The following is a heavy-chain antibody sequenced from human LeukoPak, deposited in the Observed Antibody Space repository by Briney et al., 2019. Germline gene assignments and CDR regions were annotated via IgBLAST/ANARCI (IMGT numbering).Heavy chain of an antibody. CDR3: ARAVRGVIITFRMTRPYGVDV. CDR2: INHSGST. J-gene: IGHJ6*02. V-gene: IGHV4-34*01. CDR1: GGSISSYY. D-gene: IGHD3-10*01. Sequence: SETLSLTCTVSGGSISSYYWSWIRQPPGKGLEWIGEINHSGSTNYNPSLKSRVTISVDTSKNQFSLKLSSVTAADTAVYYCARAVRGVIITFRMTRPYGVDVWGQGTTVTVSS.